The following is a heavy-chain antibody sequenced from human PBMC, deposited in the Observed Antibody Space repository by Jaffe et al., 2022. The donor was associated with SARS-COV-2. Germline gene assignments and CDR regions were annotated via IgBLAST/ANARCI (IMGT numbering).Heavy chain of an antibody. J-gene: IGHJ5*02. CDR3: ASTNPSTRGCDWFDP. D-gene: IGHD2-8*01. CDR1: GFTFSSYS. V-gene: IGHV3-21*01. Sequence: EVQLVESGGGLVKPGGSLRLSCTASGFTFSSYSMNWVRQAPGKGLEWVSSISRSGDDIYYADSVKGRFTISRDNAKNSLFLQMNSLRGDDTAVYHCASTNPSTRGCDWFDPWGQGTLVTVS. CDR2: ISRSGDDI.